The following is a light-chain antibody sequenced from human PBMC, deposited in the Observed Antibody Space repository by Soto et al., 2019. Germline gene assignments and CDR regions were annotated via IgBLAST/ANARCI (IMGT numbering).Light chain of an antibody. Sequence: EIGITQSPATVSVSTGERATLSCRASQTISSNLAWYQQKPGQAPRLLIYGASTRATGIPDRFSGSGSGTDFTLTIARLEPGDFAVYYCQQYGNSPQTFGQGTKVDI. V-gene: IGKV3-20*01. CDR1: QTISSN. CDR2: GAS. J-gene: IGKJ1*01. CDR3: QQYGNSPQT.